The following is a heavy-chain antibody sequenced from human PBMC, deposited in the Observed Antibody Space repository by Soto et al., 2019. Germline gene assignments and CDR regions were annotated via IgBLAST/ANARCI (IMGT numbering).Heavy chain of an antibody. J-gene: IGHJ3*02. D-gene: IGHD1-26*01. V-gene: IGHV3-30-3*01. CDR1: GFTFSSYA. Sequence: PGGSLRLSCAASGFTFSSYAMHWVRQAPGKGLEWVAVISYDGSNKYYADSVKGRFTISRDNSKNTLYLQMNSLRAEDTAVYYCARDHRSYGDAFDIWGQGTMGTVSS. CDR3: ARDHRSYGDAFDI. CDR2: ISYDGSNK.